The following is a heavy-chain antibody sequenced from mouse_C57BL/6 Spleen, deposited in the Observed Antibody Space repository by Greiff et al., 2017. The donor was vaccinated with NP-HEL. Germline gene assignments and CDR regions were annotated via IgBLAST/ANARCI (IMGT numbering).Heavy chain of an antibody. V-gene: IGHV1-47*01. Sequence: QVQLQQSGAELVKPGASVKMSCKASGYTFTTYPIEWMKQNHGKSLEWIGNFHPYNDDTKYNEKFKGKATLTVEKSSSTVYLELSRLTPDDSAVYSGAREGLTGTAYCYFGGWGTGPTVTVSS. D-gene: IGHD4-1*01. CDR3: AREGLTGTAYCYFGG. J-gene: IGHJ1*03. CDR2: FHPYNDDT. CDR1: GYTFTTYP.